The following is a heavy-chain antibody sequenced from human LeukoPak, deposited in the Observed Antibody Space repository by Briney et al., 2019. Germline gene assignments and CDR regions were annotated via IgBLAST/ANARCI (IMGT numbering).Heavy chain of an antibody. Sequence: PGRSLRLSCAASGFTFSSYAMHWVRQAPGKGLEWMGWINTNTGNPTYAQGFTGRFVFSLDTSVSTAYLQISSLKAEDTAVYYCARDAYGDYVPDAFDIWGQGTMVTVSS. CDR2: INTNTGNP. J-gene: IGHJ3*02. CDR1: GFTFSSYA. CDR3: ARDAYGDYVPDAFDI. V-gene: IGHV7-4-1*02. D-gene: IGHD4-17*01.